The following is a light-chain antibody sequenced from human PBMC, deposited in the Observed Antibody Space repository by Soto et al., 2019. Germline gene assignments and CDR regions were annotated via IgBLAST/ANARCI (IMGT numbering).Light chain of an antibody. Sequence: EIVLTQSPGTLSLSPGERATLSCRASQSVSSSYLAWYQQKPGQAPRLLIYGASSRATGIPDRFSGSGSETDFTLTISRLEPEDFAVYYCQQSGGSPRYTFGQGTKLEIK. CDR3: QQSGGSPRYT. V-gene: IGKV3-20*01. CDR1: QSVSSSY. J-gene: IGKJ2*01. CDR2: GAS.